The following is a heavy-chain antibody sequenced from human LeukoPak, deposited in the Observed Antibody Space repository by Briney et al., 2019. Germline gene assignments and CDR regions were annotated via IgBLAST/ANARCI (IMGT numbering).Heavy chain of an antibody. J-gene: IGHJ4*02. CDR2: IDPNSGGT. Sequence: ASVKVSCKTSGYTFTYYYLRWVRHAPGQGLEWMGGIDPNSGGTNYAQKFQVRVTVTRDTSISTVYMELSGLRSDDTAVYYCARVPGPYTTSRFDYWGQGTLVTVSS. D-gene: IGHD6-13*01. CDR1: GYTFTYYY. V-gene: IGHV1-2*02. CDR3: ARVPGPYTTSRFDY.